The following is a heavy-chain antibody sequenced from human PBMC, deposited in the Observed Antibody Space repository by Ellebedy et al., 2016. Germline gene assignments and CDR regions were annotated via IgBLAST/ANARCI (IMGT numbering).Heavy chain of an antibody. CDR3: ASRAVAVTGPDPPMDYYYGLDV. J-gene: IGHJ6*02. CDR2: INQDGSEQ. V-gene: IGHV3-7*01. D-gene: IGHD6-19*01. CDR1: GFTVSNTY. Sequence: GESLKISCAASGFTVSNTYMGWVRQAPGKGLEWVANINQDGSEQKYVDSARGRFTISRANAKNSLYLQMNSLTTEDTAVYYCASRAVAVTGPDPPMDYYYGLDVWGQGTTVTVSS.